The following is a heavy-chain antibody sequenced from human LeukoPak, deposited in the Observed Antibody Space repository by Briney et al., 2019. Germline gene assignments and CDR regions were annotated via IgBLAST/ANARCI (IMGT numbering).Heavy chain of an antibody. Sequence: GASVKVSCKASGYTFTNYDINWVRQATGQGLEWMGGIIPIFGTANYAQKFQGRVTITADESTSTAYMELSSLRSEDTAVYYCARDRLIVGATKGPRDAFDIWGQGTMVTASS. V-gene: IGHV1-69*13. CDR2: IIPIFGTA. J-gene: IGHJ3*02. CDR1: GYTFTNYD. D-gene: IGHD1-26*01. CDR3: ARDRLIVGATKGPRDAFDI.